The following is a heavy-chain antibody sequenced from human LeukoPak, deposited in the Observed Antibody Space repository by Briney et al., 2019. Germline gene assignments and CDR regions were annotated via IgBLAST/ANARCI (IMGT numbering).Heavy chain of an antibody. V-gene: IGHV3-30-3*02. CDR3: AKLVTGVYYFDY. Sequence: PGGSLRLSCAASGFSFSKYAMHWVRQAPGKGLEWVAVISFDETKKYYADSVKGRFTISRDNSKNTLYLQMNSLRAEDTAVYYCAKLVTGVYYFDYWGQGTLVTVSS. J-gene: IGHJ4*02. D-gene: IGHD4-23*01. CDR1: GFSFSKYA. CDR2: ISFDETKK.